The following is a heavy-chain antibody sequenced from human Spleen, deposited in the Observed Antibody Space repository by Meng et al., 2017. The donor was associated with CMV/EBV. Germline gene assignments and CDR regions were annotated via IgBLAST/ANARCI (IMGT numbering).Heavy chain of an antibody. J-gene: IGHJ6*02. V-gene: IGHV4-34*01. CDR1: GGSFSGYY. Sequence: SQTPSLTCAVYGGSFSGYYWSWIRQPPGKGLEWIGEINHSGSTNYNPSLKSRVTISVDTSKNQFSLKLSSVTAADTAVYYCARGYGMDVWGQGTTVTVSS. CDR3: ARGYGMDV. CDR2: INHSGST.